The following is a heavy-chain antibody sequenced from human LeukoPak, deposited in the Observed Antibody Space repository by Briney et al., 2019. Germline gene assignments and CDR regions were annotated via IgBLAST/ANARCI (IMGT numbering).Heavy chain of an antibody. CDR2: MNPNSGNT. J-gene: IGHJ6*02. CDR3: ARNRSGWFEYYYYGMDV. V-gene: IGHV1-8*01. Sequence: APVKVSCKASGYTFTSYDINWVRQATGQGLEWMGWMNPNSGNTGYAQKFQGRVTMTRNTSISTAYMELSSLRSEDTAVYYCARNRSGWFEYYYYGMDVWGQGTTVTVSS. CDR1: GYTFTSYD. D-gene: IGHD3-10*01.